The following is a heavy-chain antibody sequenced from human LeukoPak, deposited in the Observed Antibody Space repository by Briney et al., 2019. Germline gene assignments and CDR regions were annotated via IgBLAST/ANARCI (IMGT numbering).Heavy chain of an antibody. CDR3: AKQNYDYVWGSYRPIYFDY. J-gene: IGHJ4*02. D-gene: IGHD3-16*02. CDR2: ISSSGSTI. V-gene: IGHV3-11*01. Sequence: GGSLRLSCAASGFTFGDYYMSWIRQAPGKGLEWVSYISSSGSTIYYADSVKGRFTISRDNAKNTLYLQMNSLRAEDTAVYYCAKQNYDYVWGSYRPIYFDYWGQGTLVTVSS. CDR1: GFTFGDYY.